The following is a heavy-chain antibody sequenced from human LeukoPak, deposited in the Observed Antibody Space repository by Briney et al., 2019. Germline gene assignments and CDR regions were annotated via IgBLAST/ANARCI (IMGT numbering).Heavy chain of an antibody. CDR1: GFTVSSKY. J-gene: IGHJ4*02. CDR3: ARDWPGIDY. V-gene: IGHV3-53*01. CDR2: IYSGGYT. Sequence: GGSLRLSCGDSGFTVSSKYMRWVRPAPGEGLEWVSVIYSGGYTDYADSVKGRFSISRDNSQNTVYLQMNSLRVEDTAIYYCARDWPGIDYWGQGTLVIVSS.